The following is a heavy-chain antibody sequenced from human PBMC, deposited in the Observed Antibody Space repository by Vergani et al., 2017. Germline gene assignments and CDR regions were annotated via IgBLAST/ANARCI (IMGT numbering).Heavy chain of an antibody. CDR2: IYYSGTT. CDR3: ARLLVDMEAFDI. V-gene: IGHV4-39*01. CDR1: GGSISSSSYY. J-gene: IGHJ3*02. Sequence: QLQLQESGPGLVKPSETLSLTCTVSGGSISSSSYYWGWIRQPPGKGLDWIGSIYYSGTTYYNPSRQSRVTISVDTSKNRFSLKVSSVTAADTAVYYCARLLVDMEAFDIWGQGTMVTVSS. D-gene: IGHD5-12*01.